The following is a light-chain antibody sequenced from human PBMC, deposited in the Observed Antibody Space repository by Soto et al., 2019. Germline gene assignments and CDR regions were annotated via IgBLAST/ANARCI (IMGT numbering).Light chain of an antibody. J-gene: IGLJ3*02. CDR1: NFNIGNNY. Sequence: QSVLTQPPSVSAAPGQKVTISCSGSNFNIGNNYVSWFQQLPGAAPKLLIYHNDKRPSGIPDRLPGSKSGTSATLGITGLQTGDEADYYCGTWDSSMSAAGWVFGGGTKLTVL. V-gene: IGLV1-51*01. CDR3: GTWDSSMSAAGWV. CDR2: HND.